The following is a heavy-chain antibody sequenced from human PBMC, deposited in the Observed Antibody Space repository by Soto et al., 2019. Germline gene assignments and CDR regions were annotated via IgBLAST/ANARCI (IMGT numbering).Heavy chain of an antibody. Sequence: EVQLVESGGGLVQPGGSLRLSCAASGFTFSSYDMHWVRQATGKGLEWVSAIGTAGDTYYPGSVKGRFTISRENAKNSLYRQMNSLRAGDTAVYYCARGGGYCSGGSCQFNAFDIWGQGTMVTVSS. D-gene: IGHD2-15*01. J-gene: IGHJ3*02. CDR3: ARGGGYCSGGSCQFNAFDI. CDR2: IGTAGDT. V-gene: IGHV3-13*01. CDR1: GFTFSSYD.